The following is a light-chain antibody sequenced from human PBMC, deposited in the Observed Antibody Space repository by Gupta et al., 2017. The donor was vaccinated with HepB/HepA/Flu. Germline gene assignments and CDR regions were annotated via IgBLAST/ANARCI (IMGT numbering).Light chain of an antibody. V-gene: IGLV1-44*01. J-gene: IGLJ2*01. CDR2: NNN. CDR1: SSNIGSNT. CDR3: AAWDDSLNGPV. Sequence: QSVVTQPPSASGTPGQRVTISCSGSSSNIGSNTVNWYQQLPGTAPKLLIYNNNWQPSGVPDRFSGSKSGTSASLAIGGLQSEDEAVYYCAAWDDSLNGPVFGGGTKLTVL.